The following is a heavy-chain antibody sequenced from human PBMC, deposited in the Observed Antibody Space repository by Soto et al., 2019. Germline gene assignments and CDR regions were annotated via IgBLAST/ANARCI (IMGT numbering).Heavy chain of an antibody. J-gene: IGHJ4*02. Sequence: EVQLVESGGGLVQPGGSLRLSCIASGFTFSSFWMHWVRQVPGRGLLWVSRINKDGSTTDYADSVKGRFTTSRDNAKSTVYLQMDSLRAEDTGVYYCARNRDGVDFWGQGTLVTVSS. CDR2: INKDGSTT. CDR3: ARNRDGVDF. CDR1: GFTFSSFW. V-gene: IGHV3-74*01.